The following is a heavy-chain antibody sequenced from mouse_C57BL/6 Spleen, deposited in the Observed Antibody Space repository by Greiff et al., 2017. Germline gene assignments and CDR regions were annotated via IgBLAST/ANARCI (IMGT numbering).Heavy chain of an antibody. J-gene: IGHJ2*01. V-gene: IGHV1-47*01. CDR2: FHPYNDDT. Sequence: QVQLKESGAELVKPGASVKMSCKASGYTFTTYPIEWMKQNHGKSLEWIGNFHPYNDDTKYNEKFKGKATLTVEKSSSTVYLELSRLTSDDSAVYYCARGYYGSSYSYYFDYWGQGTTLTVSS. CDR3: ARGYYGSSYSYYFDY. CDR1: GYTFTTYP. D-gene: IGHD1-1*01.